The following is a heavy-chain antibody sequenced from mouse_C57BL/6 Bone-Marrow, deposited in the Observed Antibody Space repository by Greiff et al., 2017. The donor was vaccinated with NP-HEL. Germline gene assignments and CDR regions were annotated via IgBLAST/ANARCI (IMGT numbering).Heavy chain of an antibody. V-gene: IGHV1-81*01. J-gene: IGHJ3*01. CDR2: INPRSGNT. Sequence: QVQLQQSGAELARPGASVKLSCKASGYTFTSYGISWVKQRPGQGLEWIGEINPRSGNTYYNEKFKGKAKLTADKSSSTAYMELRSLTSDDSAVYFWARKASNLERVFAYWGQGTLVTVSA. CDR1: GYTFTSYG. CDR3: ARKASNLERVFAY. D-gene: IGHD4-1*01.